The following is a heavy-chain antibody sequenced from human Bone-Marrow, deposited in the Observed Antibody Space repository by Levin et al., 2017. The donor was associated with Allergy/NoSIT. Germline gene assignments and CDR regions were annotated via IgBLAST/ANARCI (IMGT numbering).Heavy chain of an antibody. CDR2: ISDSSSTI. J-gene: IGHJ3*02. V-gene: IGHV3-48*01. D-gene: IGHD4-17*01. CDR3: ARKSTMTTANAFDI. Sequence: LSLTCAASGFTFNSYTMNWVRQAPGKGLEWVSYISDSSSTIYYADSVKGRFTISRDNAKNSLYLQMNSLRAEDTAVYYCARKSTMTTANAFDIWGQGTMVTVSS. CDR1: GFTFNSYT.